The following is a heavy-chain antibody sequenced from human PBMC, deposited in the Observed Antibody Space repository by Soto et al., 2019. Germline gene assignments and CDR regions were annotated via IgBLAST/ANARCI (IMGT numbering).Heavy chain of an antibody. J-gene: IGHJ4*02. CDR2: ISNSGTTI. CDR1: GFTFSDYY. CDR3: ARVSEMEDILTGYPPYYFDY. Sequence: GGSLRLSCAASGFTFSDYYMSWIRQAPGKGLEWVSYISNSGTTIYYADSVKGRFTISRDNANDSLYLHINSLRAVDTAVYYCARVSEMEDILTGYPPYYFDYWGQGTLVTVAS. V-gene: IGHV3-11*01. D-gene: IGHD3-9*01.